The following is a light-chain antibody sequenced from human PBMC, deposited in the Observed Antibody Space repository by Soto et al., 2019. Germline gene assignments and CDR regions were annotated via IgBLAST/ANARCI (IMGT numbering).Light chain of an antibody. CDR1: QSVSNNY. CDR2: GAS. Sequence: EIVLTQSPGTLSLSPGERATLSCRASQSVSNNYLAWYQQKPGQAPRLLIYGASNRATGIPDRFSGSGSGTDFTLTISRREPEDFAVYYCQKYGSSGTFGKGTKVEIK. J-gene: IGKJ1*01. V-gene: IGKV3-20*01. CDR3: QKYGSSGT.